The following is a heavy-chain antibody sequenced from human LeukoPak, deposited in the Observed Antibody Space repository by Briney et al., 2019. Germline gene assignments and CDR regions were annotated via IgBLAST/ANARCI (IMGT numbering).Heavy chain of an antibody. CDR1: GYSFTSYW. J-gene: IGHJ6*03. CDR2: IYPDDSDT. Sequence: GESLKVSCKGSGYSFTSYWIGWVRQMPGKGLEWMGIIYPDDSDTRYSPSFEGQVIISVDKSISTAYLQWSSLKASDTATYSCARHGHCTNGVCYSNYYSYMDVWGKGTTVTASS. D-gene: IGHD2-8*01. V-gene: IGHV5-51*01. CDR3: ARHGHCTNGVCYSNYYSYMDV.